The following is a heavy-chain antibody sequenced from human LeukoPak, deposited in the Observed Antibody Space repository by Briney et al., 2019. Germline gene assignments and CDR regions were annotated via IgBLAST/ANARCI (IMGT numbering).Heavy chain of an antibody. CDR3: ARDQAGSGHYADY. CDR2: IRYDGSSK. D-gene: IGHD3-10*01. J-gene: IGHJ4*02. V-gene: IGHV3-30*02. CDR1: GFTFSNYA. Sequence: PGGSLRLSCAASGFTFSNYAMHWVRQAPGKGLEWLAYIRYDGSSKYYADFVKGRFTISRDYSKNTLYLHMNSLRAEDTAVYYCARDQAGSGHYADYWDQGTLVTVSS.